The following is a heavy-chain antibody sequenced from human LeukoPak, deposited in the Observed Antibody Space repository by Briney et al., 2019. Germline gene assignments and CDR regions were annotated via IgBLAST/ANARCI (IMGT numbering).Heavy chain of an antibody. Sequence: PSETLSLTCAVVGGSFSDSYWNWIRQSPGRGLEWIGEINHSGSTNYNPSLKRRVTISVDKSKNHFSLILSSVTAADTAVYYCARDSWDSSSWYFDYWGQGTLVTVSS. V-gene: IGHV4-34*01. J-gene: IGHJ4*02. CDR3: ARDSWDSSSWYFDY. CDR2: INHSGST. D-gene: IGHD6-13*01. CDR1: GGSFSDSY.